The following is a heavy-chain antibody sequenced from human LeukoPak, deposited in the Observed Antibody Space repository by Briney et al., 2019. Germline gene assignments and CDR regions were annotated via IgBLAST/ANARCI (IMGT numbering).Heavy chain of an antibody. Sequence: GGSLRLSCAASGFTFSNYAMSWVRQAPGKGLEWVSAISGSGGSTYYVDSLEGRFSISRENSKNTLSLQMNRLRAEDTAVYFCAKGRSPYYSDTTGYNIDWGQGTLVTVSS. CDR3: AKGRSPYYSDTTGYNID. CDR2: ISGSGGST. CDR1: GFTFSNYA. V-gene: IGHV3-23*01. D-gene: IGHD3-22*01. J-gene: IGHJ4*02.